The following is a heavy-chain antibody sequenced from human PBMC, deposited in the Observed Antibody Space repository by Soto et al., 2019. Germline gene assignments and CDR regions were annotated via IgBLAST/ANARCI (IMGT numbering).Heavy chain of an antibody. CDR3: ARVRGYSYGSLDY. CDR1: GFTFSSYS. CDR2: ISSSSSYI. V-gene: IGHV3-21*01. Sequence: EVQLVESGGGLVKPGGSLRLSCAASGFTFSSYSMNWVRQAPGKGLEWVSSISSSSSYIYYADSVKGRFTISRDNAKNSLYLQMNSLRAEDTAVYYCARVRGYSYGSLDYWGQGTPVTVSS. D-gene: IGHD5-18*01. J-gene: IGHJ4*02.